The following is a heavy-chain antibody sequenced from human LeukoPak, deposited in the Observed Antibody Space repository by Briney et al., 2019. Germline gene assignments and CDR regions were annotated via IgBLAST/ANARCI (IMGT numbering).Heavy chain of an antibody. J-gene: IGHJ5*02. D-gene: IGHD3-22*01. CDR1: GYTFSAYC. CDR2: INPKSGGT. CDR3: ARDQYYDSKGWFDP. V-gene: IGHV1-2*02. Sequence: ASVKVSCKASGYTFSAYCMHWVRQAPGQGLEWMGWINPKSGGTNYAQKLQGRVTMTTDTSPSTAYMELRSLRSDDTAVYYCARDQYYDSKGWFDPWGQGTLVTVSS.